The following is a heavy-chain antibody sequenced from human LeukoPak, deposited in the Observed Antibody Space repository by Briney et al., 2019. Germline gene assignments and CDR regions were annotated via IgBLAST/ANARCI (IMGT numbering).Heavy chain of an antibody. CDR2: ISSSGSTI. CDR3: VRDYGGSSPFDF. V-gene: IGHV3-48*03. D-gene: IGHD4-23*01. J-gene: IGHJ4*02. Sequence: GGSLRLSCAASGFTFSSYEMNWVRQAPGKGLEWVSYISSSGSTIYYADSVKGRFTISRDNAKNSLYLQMNSLRAEDTAVYYCVRDYGGSSPFDFWGQGTLVTVSS. CDR1: GFTFSSYE.